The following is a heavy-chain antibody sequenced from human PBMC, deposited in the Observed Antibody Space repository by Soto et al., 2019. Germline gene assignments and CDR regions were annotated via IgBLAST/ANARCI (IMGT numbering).Heavy chain of an antibody. CDR1: GFTFSSYG. J-gene: IGHJ6*02. Sequence: QVQLVESGGGVVQPGRSLRLSCAASGFTFSSYGMHWVRQAPGKGLEWVAVIWYDGSNKYYADPVKGRFTISRDNSKNTLYLQMNSLRAEDTAVYYCARRYDFWSGYYTPSGMDVWGQGTTVTVSS. CDR2: IWYDGSNK. D-gene: IGHD3-3*01. CDR3: ARRYDFWSGYYTPSGMDV. V-gene: IGHV3-33*01.